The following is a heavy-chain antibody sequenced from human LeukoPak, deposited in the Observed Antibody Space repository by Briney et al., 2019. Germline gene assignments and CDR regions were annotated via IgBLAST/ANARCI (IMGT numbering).Heavy chain of an antibody. Sequence: GGSLRLSCAASGFTFSSYVMHWVRQAPGKGLEWVAFISYDGSNKYYAGSVKGRCTISRDNSKNTVYLQMNSLRAEDTAVYYCAKDMDHDYDDYGFDYWGQGTPVTVSS. D-gene: IGHD4-17*01. CDR2: ISYDGSNK. CDR1: GFTFSSYV. CDR3: AKDMDHDYDDYGFDY. J-gene: IGHJ4*02. V-gene: IGHV3-30*18.